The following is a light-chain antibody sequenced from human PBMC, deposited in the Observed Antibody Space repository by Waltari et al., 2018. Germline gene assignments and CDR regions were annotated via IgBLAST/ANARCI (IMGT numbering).Light chain of an antibody. J-gene: IGLJ1*01. V-gene: IGLV2-23*02. CDR1: IRDIGLFKV. CDR2: EVN. CDR3: CSFTSSSTYV. Sequence: QSALTQPASVSASPGQSIPVSCSGSIRDIGLFKVVSWFQQYPGKPPRLIIYEVNKRPPGISDRFSATKSGNVASLSISGLQADDEADYYCCSFTSSSTYVFGSGTTVTVL.